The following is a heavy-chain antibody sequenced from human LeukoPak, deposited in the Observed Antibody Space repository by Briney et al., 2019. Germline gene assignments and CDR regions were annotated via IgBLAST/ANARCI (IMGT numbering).Heavy chain of an antibody. D-gene: IGHD3-10*01. Sequence: PGASLRLSCAASGFTFKNYGMHWVRQAPGKGLEWVAMTWYDGSNKYYADSVKGRFTISRDNSKNTVSLQMNSLRVEDTGVYYCARGRSGRPNTLVPWGQGTLAIVSS. J-gene: IGHJ5*02. CDR3: ARGRSGRPNTLVP. V-gene: IGHV3-33*01. CDR1: GFTFKNYG. CDR2: TWYDGSNK.